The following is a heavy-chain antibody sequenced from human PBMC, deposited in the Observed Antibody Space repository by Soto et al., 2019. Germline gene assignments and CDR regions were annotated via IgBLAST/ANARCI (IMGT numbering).Heavy chain of an antibody. Sequence: WLFHHPGKGLEWIGSFYSSGSIIYNPSLKSRVSISGDTSRNQFSMTLTSVTAADTALYYCARMYSSGSGWFHPWGQGTLVTV. CDR2: FYSSGSI. D-gene: IGHD3-22*01. CDR3: ARMYSSGSGWFHP. V-gene: IGHV4-31*02. J-gene: IGHJ5*02.